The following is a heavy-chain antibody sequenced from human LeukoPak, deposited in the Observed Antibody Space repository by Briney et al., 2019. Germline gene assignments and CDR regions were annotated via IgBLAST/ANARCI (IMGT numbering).Heavy chain of an antibody. Sequence: GGSLRLSCAASGFTFSSYGMHWVRQAPGKGLEWVAIMSYDGSNKYYADSVKGRFTISSDNSKNTLYLQMNSLKADDTAMYYCARNRIFDYWGQGTLVTVSS. V-gene: IGHV3-30*03. CDR1: GFTFSSYG. CDR2: MSYDGSNK. J-gene: IGHJ4*02. D-gene: IGHD2-21*01. CDR3: ARNRIFDY.